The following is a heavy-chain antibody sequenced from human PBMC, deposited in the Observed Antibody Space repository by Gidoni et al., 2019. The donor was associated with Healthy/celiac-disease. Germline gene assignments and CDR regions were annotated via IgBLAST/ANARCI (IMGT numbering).Heavy chain of an antibody. CDR3: AKVRDSSGYYRTGFDY. CDR2: VSGSGGST. Sequence: EVQLLESGGGVVQPGGSLRLSCAASGFTFSSDAMSWVRQAPGKGLEWVSAVSGSGGSTYYADSVKGRFTISRDNSKNTLYLQMNSLRAEDTAVYYCAKVRDSSGYYRTGFDYWGQGTLVTVSS. V-gene: IGHV3-23*01. CDR1: GFTFSSDA. D-gene: IGHD3-22*01. J-gene: IGHJ4*02.